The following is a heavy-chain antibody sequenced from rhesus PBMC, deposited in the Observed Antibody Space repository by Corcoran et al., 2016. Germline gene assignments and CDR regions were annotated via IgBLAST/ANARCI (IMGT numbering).Heavy chain of an antibody. CDR2: IYGRSGST. D-gene: IGHD1-44*01. V-gene: IGHV4-76*01. CDR3: ARGVLQYCDY. Sequence: QVQLQESGPGVVKPSETLSLTCAVSGSSIRSGYAWSWIRQPPGKGLEGIGYIYGRSGSTNYNPSRKNRVTIAKDTSKNQFSLKLSSVTAADTAVYYCARGVLQYCDYWGQGVLVTVSS. J-gene: IGHJ4*01. CDR1: GSSIRSGYA.